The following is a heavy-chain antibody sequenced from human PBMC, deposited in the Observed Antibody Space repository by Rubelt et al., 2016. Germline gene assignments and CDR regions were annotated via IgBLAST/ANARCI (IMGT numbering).Heavy chain of an antibody. Sequence: QLQLQASGPGLVKPSETLSLTCTVSGGSISSSSYYWAWIRTPPGQGLEWIGSIYYSGSTYSNPSLRVGVTYTVVTSKTQLSWKLRSVTAADTAVYYCARDGSGGGGNPFRPVDYWGQGTLVTVSS. CDR3: ARDGSGGGGNPFRPVDY. V-gene: IGHV4-39*07. CDR2: IYYSGST. CDR1: GGSISSSSYY. J-gene: IGHJ4*02. D-gene: IGHD4-23*01.